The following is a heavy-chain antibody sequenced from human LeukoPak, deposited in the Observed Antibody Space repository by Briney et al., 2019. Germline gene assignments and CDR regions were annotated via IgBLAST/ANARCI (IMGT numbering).Heavy chain of an antibody. CDR2: INPSAGST. Sequence: ASVKLSCKPSGYTFTTYYVHWVRQTPGQGLEWMGIINPSAGSTTYAQKFRGRLTMTRDMSTSTVYMELSSLRSEDTAVYYCARGSRPVHNLLTGKRYFDYWGQGTLLTVSS. CDR1: GYTFTTYY. CDR3: ARGSRPVHNLLTGKRYFDY. D-gene: IGHD3-9*01. V-gene: IGHV1-46*01. J-gene: IGHJ4*02.